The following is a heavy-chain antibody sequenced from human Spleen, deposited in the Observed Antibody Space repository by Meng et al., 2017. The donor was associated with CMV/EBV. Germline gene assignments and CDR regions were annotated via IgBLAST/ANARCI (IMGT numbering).Heavy chain of an antibody. CDR3: TREATVDRNYYWFDP. J-gene: IGHJ5*02. D-gene: IGHD1-14*01. V-gene: IGHV3-15*01. Sequence: GESLKISCAVSGLTFSHAWMSWVRQAPGQGLEWVGRIKSATDGGTIDYAAPVKGRFSISRDDSKNTLYLQINSLKTEDTAVYYCTREATVDRNYYWFDPWGQGTLVTVSS. CDR1: GLTFSHAW. CDR2: IKSATDGGTI.